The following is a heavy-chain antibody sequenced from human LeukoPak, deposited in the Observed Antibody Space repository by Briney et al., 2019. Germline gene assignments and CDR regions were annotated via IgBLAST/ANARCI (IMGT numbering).Heavy chain of an antibody. CDR3: ARDSLYSGYDSDFDY. Sequence: GGSPRLSCAASGFTFSSYAMHWVRQAPGKGLEWVAVISYDGSNKYYADSVKGRFTISRDNSKNTLYLQMNSLRAEDTAVYYCARDSLYSGYDSDFDYWGQGTLVTVSS. CDR2: ISYDGSNK. D-gene: IGHD5-12*01. CDR1: GFTFSSYA. V-gene: IGHV3-30-3*01. J-gene: IGHJ4*02.